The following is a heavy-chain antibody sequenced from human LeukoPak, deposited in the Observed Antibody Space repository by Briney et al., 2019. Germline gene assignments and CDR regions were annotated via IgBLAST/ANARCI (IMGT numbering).Heavy chain of an antibody. CDR1: GFTFSNYA. Sequence: GGSLRLSCGASGFTFSNYAMSWVRQAPGKGLEWVSVISGSGGSTYYADSVKGRFTISRDNSKNTLYLQMNSLRAEDTALYYCAKGYVDTAMESLYAFDIWGQGTMVTVSS. D-gene: IGHD5-18*01. CDR2: ISGSGGST. J-gene: IGHJ3*02. V-gene: IGHV3-23*01. CDR3: AKGYVDTAMESLYAFDI.